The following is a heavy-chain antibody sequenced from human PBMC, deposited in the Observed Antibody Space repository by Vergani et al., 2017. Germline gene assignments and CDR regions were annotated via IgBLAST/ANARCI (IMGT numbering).Heavy chain of an antibody. J-gene: IGHJ6*02. CDR3: AKNPGISTTRHYYAMDV. Sequence: LEESGGGSVKPGGSLRLSCAASGFKFSDHYMSWIRQAPGKGLEWVSHISPGASTVPYTDSVTGRFTVSRDNDNNSLTLEMTTLRVENTAVYYCAKNPGISTTRHYYAMDVWGQGTTVTVSS. D-gene: IGHD1-1*01. V-gene: IGHV3-11*04. CDR2: ISPGASTV. CDR1: GFKFSDHY.